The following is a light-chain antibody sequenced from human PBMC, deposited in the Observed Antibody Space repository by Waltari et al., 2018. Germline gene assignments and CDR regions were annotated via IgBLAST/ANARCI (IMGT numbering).Light chain of an antibody. V-gene: IGLV1-47*01. CDR3: AAWDDSLSGRV. Sequence: QSVLTQPPSASGTPGQRVTISCSGSRSNIGSNYVYWYQQLPGTAPKLRNYRNNQRPPGGPDRCSGSKSGTSASLAISGLRSEDEADYYCAAWDDSLSGRVFGGGTKVTVL. CDR2: RNN. J-gene: IGLJ3*02. CDR1: RSNIGSNY.